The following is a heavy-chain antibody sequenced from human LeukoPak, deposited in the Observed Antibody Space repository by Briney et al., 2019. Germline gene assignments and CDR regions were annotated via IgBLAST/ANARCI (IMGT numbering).Heavy chain of an antibody. D-gene: IGHD3-16*02. CDR3: ARGARARGGVIVWGIDY. V-gene: IGHV1-8*02. CDR2: MNPNSGNT. Sequence: ASVKVSCKASGYTFTSYGINWVRQATGQGLEWMGWMNPNSGNTGYAQKFQGRVTMTRNTSISTAYMELSSLRSEDTAVYYCARGARARGGVIVWGIDYWGQGTLVTVSS. J-gene: IGHJ4*02. CDR1: GYTFTSYG.